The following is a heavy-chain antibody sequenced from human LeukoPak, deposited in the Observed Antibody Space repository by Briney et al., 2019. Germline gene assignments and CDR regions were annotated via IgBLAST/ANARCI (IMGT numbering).Heavy chain of an antibody. CDR2: IIPIFGTA. CDR3: ATELYYDSSGLDY. CDR1: GGTFSSYA. V-gene: IGHV1-69*06. Sequence: ASVKVSCKASGGTFSSYAISWVRQAPGQGLEWMGGIIPIFGTANYAQKFQGRVTMTEDTSTDTAYMELSSLRSEDTAVYYCATELYYDSSGLDYWGQGTLVTVSS. D-gene: IGHD3-22*01. J-gene: IGHJ4*02.